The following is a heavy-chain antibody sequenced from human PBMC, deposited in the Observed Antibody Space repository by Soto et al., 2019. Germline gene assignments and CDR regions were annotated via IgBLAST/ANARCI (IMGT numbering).Heavy chain of an antibody. CDR3: AKVPPSRYYYDSSGYGADFDY. D-gene: IGHD3-22*01. J-gene: IGHJ4*02. Sequence: QVQLVESGGGVVQPGRSLRLSCAASGFTFSSYGMQWVRQAPGKGLEWVAVISYDGSNKYYADSVKGRFTISRDNSKNTLYLQMNSLRAEDTAVYYCAKVPPSRYYYDSSGYGADFDYWGQGTLVTVSS. CDR2: ISYDGSNK. V-gene: IGHV3-30*18. CDR1: GFTFSSYG.